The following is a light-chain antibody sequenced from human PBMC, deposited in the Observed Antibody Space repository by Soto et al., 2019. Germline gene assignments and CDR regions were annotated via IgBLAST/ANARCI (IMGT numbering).Light chain of an antibody. CDR3: QQYGNSPAIT. V-gene: IGKV3-20*01. CDR2: GAS. Sequence: EIVLTQSPGTLALSPGERATLSCRASQSVSSSYLAWYQQKPGQAPRLLIYGASSRATGIPHRFSGSGSGTDFTLTISRLEPEDFVVYYCQQYGNSPAITFGQGTRLEIK. J-gene: IGKJ5*01. CDR1: QSVSSSY.